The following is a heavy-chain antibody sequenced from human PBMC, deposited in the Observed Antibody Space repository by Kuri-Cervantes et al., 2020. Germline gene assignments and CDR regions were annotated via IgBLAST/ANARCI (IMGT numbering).Heavy chain of an antibody. Sequence: LSLTCAASGFTFSSYARHWVRQAPGKGLEWVAVISYDGSNKYYADSVKGRFTISRDNSKNTLYLQMNSLRAEDTAVYYCARDGDSSGYWPYYYYGMDVWGQGTTVTVSS. CDR2: ISYDGSNK. CDR1: GFTFSSYA. V-gene: IGHV3-30-3*01. J-gene: IGHJ6*02. D-gene: IGHD3-22*01. CDR3: ARDGDSSGYWPYYYYGMDV.